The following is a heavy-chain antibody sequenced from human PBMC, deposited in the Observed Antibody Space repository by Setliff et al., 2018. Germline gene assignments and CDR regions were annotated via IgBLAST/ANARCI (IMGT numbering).Heavy chain of an antibody. CDR1: GFIFSTYW. V-gene: IGHV3-7*01. Sequence: PGGSLRLSCAASGFIFSTYWMSWVRQAPGKGLEWVANIKQDGTGMYYLDSVKGRFTISRDNEKNSLFLLMNSLRAEDTAVYYCARDQGSYGYRAFDYWGQGTLVTVSS. D-gene: IGHD5-18*01. CDR2: IKQDGTGM. J-gene: IGHJ4*02. CDR3: ARDQGSYGYRAFDY.